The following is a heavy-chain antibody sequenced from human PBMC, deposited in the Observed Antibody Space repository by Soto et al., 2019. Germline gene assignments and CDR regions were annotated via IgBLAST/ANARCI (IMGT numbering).Heavy chain of an antibody. V-gene: IGHV4-34*01. CDR3: AREAPRYYDSSGYYLY. Sequence: PSETLSLTCAVYGGSFSGYYWSWIRQPPGKGLGWIGEINHSGSTNYNPSLKSRVTISVDTSKNQFSLKLSSVTAADTAVYYCAREAPRYYDSSGYYLYWGQGTLVTVSS. D-gene: IGHD3-22*01. CDR1: GGSFSGYY. CDR2: INHSGST. J-gene: IGHJ4*02.